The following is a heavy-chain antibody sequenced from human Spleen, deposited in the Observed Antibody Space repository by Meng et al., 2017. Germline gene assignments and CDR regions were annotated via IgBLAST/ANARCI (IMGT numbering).Heavy chain of an antibody. CDR1: GGSISSSNW. V-gene: IGHV4-4*02. Sequence: VRTYESGQGRGKPSGTLSLTCAVSGGSISSSNWWSWVRQPPGKGLEWIGEIYHLGSTNYNPSLKSRVTISVDKSKTQFSLKVTSVTAADTAVYYCAVFSSGWGPFDCWGQGTLVTVSS. CDR2: IYHLGST. J-gene: IGHJ4*01. CDR3: AVFSSGWGPFDC. D-gene: IGHD6-19*01.